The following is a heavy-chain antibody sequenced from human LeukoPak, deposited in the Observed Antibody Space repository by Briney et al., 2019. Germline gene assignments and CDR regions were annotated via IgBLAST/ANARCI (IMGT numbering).Heavy chain of an antibody. CDR3: ARNARAVSPVMPEGLYFCDD. Sequence: SETLSLTCAVSVYSINTGCYMGWLRQSPGKGLEWIGSIYNSGSIYYNPSLKSRVTISVDTSKNQFSPKVNSVTAADTQEYYCARNARAVSPVMPEGLYFCDDWGQGTLVTVSS. V-gene: IGHV4-38-2*01. J-gene: IGHJ4*02. D-gene: IGHD6-19*01. CDR1: VYSINTGCY. CDR2: IYNSGSI.